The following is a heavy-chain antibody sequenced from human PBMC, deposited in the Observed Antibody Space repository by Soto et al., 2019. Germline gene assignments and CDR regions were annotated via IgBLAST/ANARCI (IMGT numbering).Heavy chain of an antibody. D-gene: IGHD3-3*01. CDR2: INPNSGGT. Sequence: ASVKVSCKASGYTLTGYYMHWVRQAPGQGLEWMGWINPNSGGTNYAQKFQGRVTMTRDTSISTAYMELSRLRSDDTAVYYCARGGFWSGYYTYYWGQGTLVTVSS. CDR1: GYTLTGYY. V-gene: IGHV1-2*02. CDR3: ARGGFWSGYYTYY. J-gene: IGHJ4*02.